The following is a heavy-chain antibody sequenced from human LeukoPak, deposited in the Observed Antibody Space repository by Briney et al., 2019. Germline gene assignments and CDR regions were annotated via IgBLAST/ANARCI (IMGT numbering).Heavy chain of an antibody. V-gene: IGHV3-23*01. D-gene: IGHD2-15*01. CDR1: GFTFSSYA. J-gene: IGHJ4*02. CDR2: ISGSGGST. Sequence: GGSLRLSCAASGFTFSSYAMSWVRQAPGKGLEWVSAISGSGGSTYYADSVKGRFTISRDNPKNTLYLQMNSLRAEDTAVYYCAKDQRYCSGGSCRTHFDYWGQGTLVTVSS. CDR3: AKDQRYCSGGSCRTHFDY.